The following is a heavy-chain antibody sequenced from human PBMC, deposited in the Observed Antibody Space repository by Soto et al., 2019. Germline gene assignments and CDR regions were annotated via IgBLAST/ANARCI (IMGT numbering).Heavy chain of an antibody. D-gene: IGHD4-17*01. J-gene: IGHJ4*02. CDR2: IVVGSGNT. CDR3: AAVDYGGNRYYFDY. Sequence: SVKVSCKASGFTFTSSAMQWVRQARGQRLEWIGWIVVGSGNTNYAQKFQERVTITRDMSTSTAYMELSSLRSEDTAVYYCAAVDYGGNRYYFDYWGQGTLVTVSS. CDR1: GFTFTSSA. V-gene: IGHV1-58*02.